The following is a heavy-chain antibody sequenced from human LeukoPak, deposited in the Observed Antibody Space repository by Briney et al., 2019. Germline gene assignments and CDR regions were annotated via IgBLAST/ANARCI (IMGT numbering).Heavy chain of an antibody. J-gene: IGHJ4*02. CDR3: ARDRGNYYDSSGYFDY. V-gene: IGHV1-3*01. CDR1: GYTFTSYY. CDR2: INAGNGNT. D-gene: IGHD3-22*01. Sequence: ASVKVSCKASGYTFTSYYMHWVRQAPGQRLEWMGWINAGNGNTKYSQKFQGRVTITRDTSASTAYMELSSLRSEDTAVYYCARDRGNYYDSSGYFDYWGQGTLVTVSS.